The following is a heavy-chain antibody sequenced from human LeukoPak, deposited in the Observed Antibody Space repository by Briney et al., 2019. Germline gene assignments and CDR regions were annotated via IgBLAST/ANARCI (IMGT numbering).Heavy chain of an antibody. J-gene: IGHJ5*02. D-gene: IGHD3-10*01. Sequence: PGGSLRLSYAASGFTFSSYSMNWVRQAPGKGLEWVSSISSSSSYIYYADSVKGRFTISRDNSKNTLYLQMNSLRAEDTAVYYCARDGSGSYYISNWFDPWGQGTLVTVSS. CDR1: GFTFSSYS. CDR2: ISSSSSYI. CDR3: ARDGSGSYYISNWFDP. V-gene: IGHV3-21*01.